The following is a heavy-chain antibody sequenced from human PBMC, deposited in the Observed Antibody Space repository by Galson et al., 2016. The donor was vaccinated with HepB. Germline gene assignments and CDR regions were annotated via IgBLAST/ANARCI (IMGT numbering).Heavy chain of an antibody. CDR2: INGDGSTT. CDR3: AFGQSSASGTFDV. D-gene: IGHD6-25*01. Sequence: SLRLSCAASGFTFSSYWMYWVRQASGKGPVWVSRINGDGSTTNYADSMKGRFTISRDNAKNTLYLQMNSLGVEDTAMYYCAFGQSSASGTFDVWGQETMVTVSS. V-gene: IGHV3-74*01. CDR1: GFTFSSYW. J-gene: IGHJ3*01.